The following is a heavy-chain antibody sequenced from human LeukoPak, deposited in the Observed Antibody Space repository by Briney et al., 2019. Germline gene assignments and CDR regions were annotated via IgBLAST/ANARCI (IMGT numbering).Heavy chain of an antibody. CDR1: GGSFSGYY. CDR2: INHSGST. V-gene: IGHV4-34*01. CDR3: ARLSGNIWFGKLLPRRRWFDP. Sequence: SETLSLTCAVYGGSFSGYYWSWIRQPPGKGLEWIGEINHSGSTNYDPSLKSRVTISVDTSKNQFSLKLSSVTAADTAVYYCARLSGNIWFGKLLPRRRWFDPWGQGTLVTVSS. J-gene: IGHJ5*02. D-gene: IGHD3-10*01.